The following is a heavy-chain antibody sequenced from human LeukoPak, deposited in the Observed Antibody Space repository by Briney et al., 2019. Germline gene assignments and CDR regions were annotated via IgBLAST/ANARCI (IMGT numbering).Heavy chain of an antibody. CDR2: ISSNGGST. J-gene: IGHJ4*02. Sequence: GGSLRLSCAASGFTFSSYEMNWVRQAPGKGLEYVSAISSNGGSTYYANSVKGRFTISRDNSKNTLYLQMGSLRAEDMAVYYCARGGGFPDYWGQGTLVTVSS. CDR3: ARGGGFPDY. CDR1: GFTFSSYE. V-gene: IGHV3-64*01. D-gene: IGHD6-25*01.